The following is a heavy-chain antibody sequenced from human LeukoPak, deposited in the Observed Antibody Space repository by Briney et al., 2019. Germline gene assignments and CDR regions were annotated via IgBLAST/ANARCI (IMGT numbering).Heavy chain of an antibody. V-gene: IGHV3-21*01. J-gene: IGHJ4*02. CDR3: AREIVVVPAAFDY. CDR1: GFTFSGYW. CDR2: ISSSSYI. Sequence: GGSLRLSCAASGFTFSGYWMSWVRQAPGKGLEWVSSISSSSYIYYADSVKGRSTISRDNAKNSLYLQMNSLRAEDTAVYYCAREIVVVPAAFDYWGQGTLVTVSS. D-gene: IGHD2-2*01.